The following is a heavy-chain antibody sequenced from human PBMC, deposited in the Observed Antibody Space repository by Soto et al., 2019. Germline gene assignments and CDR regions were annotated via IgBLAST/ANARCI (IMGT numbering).Heavy chain of an antibody. Sequence: PSETLSLTCTVSGGSISSSSYYWGWIRQPPGKGLEWIGSIYYSGSTYYNPSLKSRVTISVDTSKNQFSLKLSSVTAADTAVYYCARHVRGKYQLLWWGQGTLVTVSS. D-gene: IGHD2-2*01. CDR1: GGSISSSSYY. CDR2: IYYSGST. J-gene: IGHJ4*02. V-gene: IGHV4-39*01. CDR3: ARHVRGKYQLLW.